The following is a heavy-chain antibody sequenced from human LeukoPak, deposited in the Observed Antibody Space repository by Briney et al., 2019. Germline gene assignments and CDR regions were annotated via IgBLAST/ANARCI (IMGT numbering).Heavy chain of an antibody. CDR3: ARAGYCSGGSCYVGVVDP. J-gene: IGHJ5*02. CDR1: GGSISSSSYY. V-gene: IGHV4-39*07. CDR2: IYYSGST. Sequence: SETLSLTCTVSGGSISSSSYYWGWIRQPPGKGLEWIGSIYYSGSTYYNPSLKSRVTISVDTSKNQFSLKLSSVTAADTAVYYCARAGYCSGGSCYVGVVDPWGQGTLVTVSS. D-gene: IGHD2-15*01.